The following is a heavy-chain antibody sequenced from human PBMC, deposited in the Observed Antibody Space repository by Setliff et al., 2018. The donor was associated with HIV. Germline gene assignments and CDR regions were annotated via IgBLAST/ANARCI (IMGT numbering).Heavy chain of an antibody. CDR3: ARRAGSDYFTRFDY. V-gene: IGHV4-34*01. J-gene: IGHJ4*02. Sequence: PSETLSLTCAAYGGSFSGYYWSWIRQSPGKGLEWIGEINHSGSTNYNPSLKSRVTILGDTSKNQFSLKLSSVTAADTAVYYCARRAGSDYFTRFDYWGQGTLVTVSS. CDR1: GGSFSGYY. D-gene: IGHD3-10*01. CDR2: INHSGST.